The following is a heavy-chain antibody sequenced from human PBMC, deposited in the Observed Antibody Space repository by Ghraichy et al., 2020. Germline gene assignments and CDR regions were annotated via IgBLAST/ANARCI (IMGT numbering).Heavy chain of an antibody. Sequence: SVKVSCKASEGTFSSYAISWVRQAPGQGLEWMGGIIPIFGTANYAQKFQGRVTITADESTSTAYMELSSLRSEDTAVYYCARVPRGAARPYYYMDVWGKGTTVTVSS. J-gene: IGHJ6*03. CDR1: EGTFSSYA. CDR3: ARVPRGAARPYYYMDV. CDR2: IIPIFGTA. V-gene: IGHV1-69*13. D-gene: IGHD6-6*01.